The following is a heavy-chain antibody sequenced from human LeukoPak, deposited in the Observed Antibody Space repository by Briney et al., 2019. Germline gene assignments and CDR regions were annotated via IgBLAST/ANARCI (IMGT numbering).Heavy chain of an antibody. CDR3: AREGGSYPHNWFDP. CDR1: GFTFSNFW. V-gene: IGHV3-7*01. J-gene: IGHJ5*02. Sequence: PGGSLRLSCTASGFTFSNFWMHWVRQAPGKGLEWVANINQHGSEKYYVDSVKGRFTISRDNAKNSLYLQMNSLRAEDTAVYYCAREGGSYPHNWFDPWGQGTLVTVSS. D-gene: IGHD1-26*01. CDR2: INQHGSEK.